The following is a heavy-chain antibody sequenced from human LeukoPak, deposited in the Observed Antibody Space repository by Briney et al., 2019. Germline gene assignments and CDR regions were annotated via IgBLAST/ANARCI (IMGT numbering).Heavy chain of an antibody. Sequence: ASVKVSCKASGYTFTSYGISWVRQAPGQGLEWMGWISAYNGNTNYAQKLQGRVTMTTDTSTSTAYMELRSLRSDDTAVYYCARDYYYGSGSYYSDAFDIWGQGTMVTVSS. V-gene: IGHV1-18*01. CDR2: ISAYNGNT. CDR3: ARDYYYGSGSYYSDAFDI. CDR1: GYTFTSYG. J-gene: IGHJ3*02. D-gene: IGHD3-10*01.